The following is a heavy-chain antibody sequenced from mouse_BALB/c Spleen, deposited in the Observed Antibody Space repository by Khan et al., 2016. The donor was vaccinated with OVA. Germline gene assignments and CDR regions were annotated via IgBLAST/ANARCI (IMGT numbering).Heavy chain of an antibody. V-gene: IGHV1-7*01. CDR2: INPSTGYT. CDR3: ANHGSSSAWLTY. J-gene: IGHJ3*01. CDR1: GYTFTSYW. D-gene: IGHD1-1*01. Sequence: QVQLQQSGAELAKPGASVKMSCKASGYTFTSYWIHWVKQRPGQGLEWIGYINPSTGYTEYNQKFKDKATLTADKSSSTAYMQLSSLTSEDSAVFYCANHGSSSAWLTYWGQGTLVTVSA.